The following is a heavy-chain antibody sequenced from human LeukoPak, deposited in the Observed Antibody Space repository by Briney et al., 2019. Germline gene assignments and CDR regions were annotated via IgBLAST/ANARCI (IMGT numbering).Heavy chain of an antibody. Sequence: SQTLSLTCAVSGGSISSGGYSWSWIRQPPGKGLEWIGYIYHSGSTYYNPSLKSRVTISVDTSKYQCSLRLSSVTAADTAVYYCARGLNYAGSGYYFDSWGPGTVVTVSS. CDR2: IYHSGST. CDR1: GGSISSGGYS. J-gene: IGHJ4*02. D-gene: IGHD3-22*01. V-gene: IGHV4-30-2*01. CDR3: ARGLNYAGSGYYFDS.